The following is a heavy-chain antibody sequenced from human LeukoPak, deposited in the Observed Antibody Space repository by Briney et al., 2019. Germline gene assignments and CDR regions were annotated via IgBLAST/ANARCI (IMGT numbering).Heavy chain of an antibody. CDR2: IRSSGDAT. Sequence: PGRSLRLSCAASGFTFSSYGMHWVRQAPGKGLEWVSVIRSSGDATFYADFVKGRFTISRDNSNNSLHLQMSSLRTEDTAVYYCVRGADYWGQGTLVTVSS. CDR1: GFTFSSYG. V-gene: IGHV3-NL1*01. CDR3: VRGADY. J-gene: IGHJ4*02.